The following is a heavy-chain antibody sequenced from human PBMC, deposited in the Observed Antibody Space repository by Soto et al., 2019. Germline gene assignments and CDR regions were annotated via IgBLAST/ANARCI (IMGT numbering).Heavy chain of an antibody. J-gene: IGHJ6*02. CDR2: IIPIFGTA. CDR1: GGTFSSYA. V-gene: IGHV1-69*13. Sequence: GASVKVSCKASGGTFSSYAISWVRQAPGQGLEWMGGIIPIFGTANYAQKFQGRVTITADESTSTAYMELSSLRSEDTAVHYCARDSLATIKNPNYYYYYGMDVWGQGTTVTVSS. CDR3: ARDSLATIKNPNYYYYYGMDV. D-gene: IGHD5-12*01.